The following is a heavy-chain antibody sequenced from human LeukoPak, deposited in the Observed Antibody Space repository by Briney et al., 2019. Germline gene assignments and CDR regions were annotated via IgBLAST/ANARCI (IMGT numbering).Heavy chain of an antibody. CDR1: GGSISSYY. CDR2: IYYSGST. V-gene: IGHV4-59*01. Sequence: PSETLSLTCTVSGGSISSYYWSWIRQPPGKGLEWIGYIYYSGSTNYNPSLKSRVTISVDTCKNQFSLKLSSVTAADTAVYYCARDIIQLWSRYFDLWGRGTLVTVSS. J-gene: IGHJ2*01. CDR3: ARDIIQLWSRYFDL. D-gene: IGHD5-18*01.